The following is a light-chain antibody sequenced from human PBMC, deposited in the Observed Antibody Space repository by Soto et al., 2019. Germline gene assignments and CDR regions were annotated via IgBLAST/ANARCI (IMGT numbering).Light chain of an antibody. J-gene: IGKJ1*01. V-gene: IGKV1-9*01. CDR3: QQLNTYPRT. CDR2: AAS. CDR1: QGISSY. Sequence: DIQLTQSPSFLSASVGDRVTITCRASQGISSYLAWYQQKPGKAPKLLIYAASTLQGGVPSRFSGSGSGTEFTLTISSLQPEDFATYYCQQLNTYPRTFDQGTKVDIK.